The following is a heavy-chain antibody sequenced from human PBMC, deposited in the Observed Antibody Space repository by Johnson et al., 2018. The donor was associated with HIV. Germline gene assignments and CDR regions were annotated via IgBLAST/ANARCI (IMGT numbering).Heavy chain of an antibody. CDR1: GFTFSSYG. D-gene: IGHD1-26*01. V-gene: IGHV3-30*18. Sequence: QVQLVESGGGLIQPGGSLSLSCAASGFTFSSYGMHWVRQAPGKGLEWVAVISYDGSNKYYADSVQGRFTISRDNSKNTLYLQRNSLRAEDTAVYYCAKDMRQWELLDAFDIWGQGTMVTVSS. CDR2: ISYDGSNK. J-gene: IGHJ3*02. CDR3: AKDMRQWELLDAFDI.